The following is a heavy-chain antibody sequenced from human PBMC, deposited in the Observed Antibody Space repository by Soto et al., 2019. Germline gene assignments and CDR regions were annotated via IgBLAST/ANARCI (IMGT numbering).Heavy chain of an antibody. V-gene: IGHV5-10-1*01. CDR3: ARHWVFGSGSGGNGLDV. Sequence: ESLKISCKGSTYTLTNYWISWVRQMPGKGLEWMGRIDPSDSYTNYSPSFQGHVTISADKSISTAYLQWSSLKASDTAMYYCARHWVFGSGSGGNGLDVWGQGTTVTVSS. J-gene: IGHJ6*02. CDR1: TYTLTNYW. D-gene: IGHD3-10*01. CDR2: IDPSDSYT.